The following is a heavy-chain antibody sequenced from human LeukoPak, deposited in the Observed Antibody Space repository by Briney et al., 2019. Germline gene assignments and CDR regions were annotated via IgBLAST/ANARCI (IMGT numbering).Heavy chain of an antibody. CDR2: ISYDGSNK. Sequence: PGRSLRLSCAASGFTFSSYAMHWVRQAPGKGLEWVAVISYDGSNKYYADSVKGRFTTSRDNSKNTLYLQMNSLRAEDTAVYYCARALGYFDLWGRGTLVTVSS. CDR1: GFTFSSYA. V-gene: IGHV3-30-3*01. CDR3: ARALGYFDL. J-gene: IGHJ2*01.